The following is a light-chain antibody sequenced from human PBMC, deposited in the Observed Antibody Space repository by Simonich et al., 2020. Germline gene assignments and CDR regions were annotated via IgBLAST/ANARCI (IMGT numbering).Light chain of an antibody. CDR2: DAS. CDR3: QQYDNLPIT. V-gene: IGKV1-33*01. J-gene: IGKJ3*01. CDR1: QGISNY. Sequence: DIQMTQSPSAMSASVGDRVTITCRARQGISNYLNWYQQKPGKAPKLLIYDASNLETGVPTRFSGSGSGTDFTFTISSLQPEDIATYYCQQYDNLPITFGPGTKVDIK.